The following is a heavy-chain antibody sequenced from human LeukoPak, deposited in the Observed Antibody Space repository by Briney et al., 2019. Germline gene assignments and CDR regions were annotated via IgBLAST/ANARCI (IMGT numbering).Heavy chain of an antibody. V-gene: IGHV1-69*01. CDR1: GGTFSSYA. Sequence: SVKVSCKASGGTFSSYAISWVRQAPGQGLEWMGGIIPIFGTANYAQKFEGRVTITADESTSTAYMELSSLRSEDTAVYYCARAAMVRGVILLYYFDYWGQGTLVTVSS. CDR3: ARAAMVRGVILLYYFDY. J-gene: IGHJ4*02. D-gene: IGHD3-10*01. CDR2: IIPIFGTA.